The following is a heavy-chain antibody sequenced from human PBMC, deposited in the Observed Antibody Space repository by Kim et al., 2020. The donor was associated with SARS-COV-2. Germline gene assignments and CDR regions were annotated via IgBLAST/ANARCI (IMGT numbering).Heavy chain of an antibody. CDR2: VYHRGST. J-gene: IGHJ3*02. CDR1: GGSISSSNW. V-gene: IGHV4-4*02. Sequence: SETLSLTCAVSGGSISSSNWWSWVRQPPGKGLEWIGEVYHRGSTNYNPSLKSRVTISVDKSKNQFSLKLSSVTAADTAVYYCARAGIVVITMSGRSDAFDIWGQVTMVTVSS. D-gene: IGHD3-22*01. CDR3: ARAGIVVITMSGRSDAFDI.